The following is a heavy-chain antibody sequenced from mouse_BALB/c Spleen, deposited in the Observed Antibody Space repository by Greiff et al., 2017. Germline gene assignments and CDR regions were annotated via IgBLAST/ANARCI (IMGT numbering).Heavy chain of an antibody. CDR1: GFTFSSYA. CDR3: ARGRFPSAMDY. D-gene: IGHD2-10*02. Sequence: EVKLVESGGGLVKPGGSLKLSCAASGFTFSSYAMSWVRQTPEKRLEWVASISSGGSTYYPDSVKGRFTISRDNARNILYLQMSSLRSEDTAMYCCARGRFPSAMDYWGQGTSVTVSS. V-gene: IGHV5-6-5*01. J-gene: IGHJ4*01. CDR2: ISSGGST.